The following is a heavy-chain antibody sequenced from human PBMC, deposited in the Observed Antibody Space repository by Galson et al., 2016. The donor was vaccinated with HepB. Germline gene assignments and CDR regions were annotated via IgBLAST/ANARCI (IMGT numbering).Heavy chain of an antibody. CDR3: AKEATATTGAKTKRVWYFDL. V-gene: IGHV3-48*02. Sequence: LRLSCAASGFTFSTYSMDLVRQAPGKGLEWISYISTSSSTIYYADSVKGRFTISRDDATNSLYLQMNSLRDEDTAVYYCAKEATATTGAKTKRVWYFDLWGRGTLVTVSS. J-gene: IGHJ2*01. CDR2: ISTSSSTI. D-gene: IGHD1-7*01. CDR1: GFTFSTYS.